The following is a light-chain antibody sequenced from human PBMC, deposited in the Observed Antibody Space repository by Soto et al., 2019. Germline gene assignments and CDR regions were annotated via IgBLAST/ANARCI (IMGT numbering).Light chain of an antibody. CDR2: DVS. J-gene: IGLJ2*01. CDR3: CSFAGTYIFVI. Sequence: QSALTQPRSVSGSPGQSVTISCSGTSSDVGGYNYVSWYQQHPGKAPKLMIYDVSKRPSGVPDRFSGSKSGNTASLTISGLQTADAADYYCCSFAGTYIFVIFGGGTQLTVL. V-gene: IGLV2-11*01. CDR1: SSDVGGYNY.